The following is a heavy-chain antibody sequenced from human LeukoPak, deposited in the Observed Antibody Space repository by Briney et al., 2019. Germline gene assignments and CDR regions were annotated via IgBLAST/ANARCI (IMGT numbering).Heavy chain of an antibody. CDR1: GFTFSSYA. Sequence: GGSLRLSCAASGFTFSSYAMHWVRQAPGKGLEWVAVISYDGSNKYYADSVKGRFTISRDNSKNTLYLQMNSLRAEDTAVYYCARDVVHRLDYGGQGRHGTTQAPTFDYWGQGTLVTVSS. D-gene: IGHD4-17*01. V-gene: IGHV3-30-3*01. CDR2: ISYDGSNK. J-gene: IGHJ4*02. CDR3: ARDVVHRLDYGGQGRHGTTQAPTFDY.